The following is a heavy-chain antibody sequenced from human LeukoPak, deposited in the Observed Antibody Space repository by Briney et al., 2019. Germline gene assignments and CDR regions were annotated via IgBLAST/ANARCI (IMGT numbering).Heavy chain of an antibody. D-gene: IGHD3-22*01. CDR1: GFIFSTYG. CDR3: AKDSSGYYYFWMAGGGFDP. J-gene: IGHJ5*02. CDR2: IWFDGTEK. Sequence: GGSLRLSCTASGFIFSTYGMHWVRQAPDKGLEWVAIIWFDGTEKYYADSVKGRFTISRDNSKNTLYLQMNSLRAEDTAVYYCAKDSSGYYYFWMAGGGFDPWGQGTLVTVSS. V-gene: IGHV3-30*02.